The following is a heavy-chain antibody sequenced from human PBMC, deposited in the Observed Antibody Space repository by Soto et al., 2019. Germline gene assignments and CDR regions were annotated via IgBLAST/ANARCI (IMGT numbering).Heavy chain of an antibody. D-gene: IGHD2-15*01. V-gene: IGHV5-51*01. J-gene: IGHJ1*01. CDR1: GYSLTSYW. Sequence: PGEALKVWCKGSGYSLTSYWIGWGRQMPGKGLEWMGIIYPGDSDTRYSPSFQGQVTISADKSISTAYLQWSSLKASDTAMYYCARRYCSGGSCHGPFAYSGQRTLVPVSS. CDR2: IYPGDSDT. CDR3: ARRYCSGGSCHGPFAY.